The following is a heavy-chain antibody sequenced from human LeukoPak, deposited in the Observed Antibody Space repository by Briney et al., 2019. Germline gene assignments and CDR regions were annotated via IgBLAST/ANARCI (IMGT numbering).Heavy chain of an antibody. CDR2: IFYSGST. CDR1: GGSISASNYY. V-gene: IGHV4-39*07. J-gene: IGHJ3*02. Sequence: SETLSLTCTVSGGSISASNYYWGWIRQPPGKGLEWLGNIFYSGSTYYRPSLKSRVTISLDTSRNQFFLQMNSVTPDDTAIYYCVRDSGLGNDAFDIWGQGTMVTVSS. D-gene: IGHD3-10*01. CDR3: VRDSGLGNDAFDI.